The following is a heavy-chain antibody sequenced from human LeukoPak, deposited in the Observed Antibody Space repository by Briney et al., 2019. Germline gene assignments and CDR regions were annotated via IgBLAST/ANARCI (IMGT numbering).Heavy chain of an antibody. CDR2: INPIFGTA. CDR3: ASDQLGYCSGGSCEVAFDI. Sequence: SVKVSCKASGYTFTSYGISWVRQAPGQGLEWMGGINPIFGTANYAQKFQVRVTITSAKSTSTASMELRRLRSEDTAVYYYASDQLGYCSGGSCEVAFDIWGQGTMVTVSS. D-gene: IGHD2-15*01. CDR1: GYTFTSYG. J-gene: IGHJ3*02. V-gene: IGHV1-69*05.